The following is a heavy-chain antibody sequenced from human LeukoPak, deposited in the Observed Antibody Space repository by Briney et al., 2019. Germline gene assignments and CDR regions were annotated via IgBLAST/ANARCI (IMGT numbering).Heavy chain of an antibody. CDR2: MNPNSGNT. CDR1: GYTLTGYF. J-gene: IGHJ5*02. V-gene: IGHV1-8*02. Sequence: GASVKVSCKASGYTLTGYFMHWVRQAPGQGLEWMGWMNPNSGNTGYAQKFQGRVTMSRNTSISTAYMELSSLRSEDTAVYYCARAVTHSSSWYVVDWFDPWGQGTLVTVSS. D-gene: IGHD6-13*01. CDR3: ARAVTHSSSWYVVDWFDP.